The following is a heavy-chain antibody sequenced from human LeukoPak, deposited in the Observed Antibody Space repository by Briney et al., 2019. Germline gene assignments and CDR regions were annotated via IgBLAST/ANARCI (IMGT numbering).Heavy chain of an antibody. CDR1: RYTFTSYD. CDR3: ARGSHRGYCTTSNCYTVDY. J-gene: IGHJ4*01. CDR2: MNPDSGNT. V-gene: IGHV1-8*01. Sequence: GASVKVSCKAARYTFTSYDINWVRQAPGQGLEWMGWMNPDSGNTGYAQKFQGRVSMTTNTSISTAYMELGGLTSDDTDVYFCARGSHRGYCTTSNCYTVDYWGQGTLVSVSS. D-gene: IGHD2-2*02.